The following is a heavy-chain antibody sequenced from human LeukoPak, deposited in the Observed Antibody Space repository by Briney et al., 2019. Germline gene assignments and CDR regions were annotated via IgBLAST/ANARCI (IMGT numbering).Heavy chain of an antibody. CDR3: AKRPMWVYYLDY. CDR2: ISGSGGST. J-gene: IGHJ4*02. D-gene: IGHD1-26*01. Sequence: GGSLRLSCAAPGFTFSSYAMSWVRQAPGKGLEWVSAISGSGGSTYYADSVKGRFTISRDNSKNTLYLQMNSLRAEDTAVYYCAKRPMWVYYLDYWGQGTLVTVSS. V-gene: IGHV3-23*01. CDR1: GFTFSSYA.